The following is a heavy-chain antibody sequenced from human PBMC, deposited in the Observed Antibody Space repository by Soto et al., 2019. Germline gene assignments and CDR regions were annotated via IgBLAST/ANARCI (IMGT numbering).Heavy chain of an antibody. V-gene: IGHV4-59*01. CDR2: IYYSGST. CDR3: AREERSGWYYDAFDI. Sequence: PSETLSLTCTVSGGSISSYYWSWIRQPPGKGLEWIGYIYYSGSTNYNPSLKSRVTISVDTSKNQFSLKLSSVTAADTAVYYCAREERSGWYYDAFDIWGQGTIVTVSS. J-gene: IGHJ3*02. CDR1: GGSISSYY. D-gene: IGHD6-19*01.